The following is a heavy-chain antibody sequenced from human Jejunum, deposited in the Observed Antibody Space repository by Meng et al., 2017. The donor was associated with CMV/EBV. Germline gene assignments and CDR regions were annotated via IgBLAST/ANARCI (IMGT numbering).Heavy chain of an antibody. V-gene: IGHV3-11*06. CDR3: ARDRYCTNGVCYTHFDS. CDR1: GFTFDDYY. CDR2: VSSVSSYT. Sequence: VCLVDYGGGLANPRGALTPSCAASGFTFDDYYMNWIRQAPGKGLEWVSSVSSVSSYTNYADSVKGRFTISRDNAKNSLYLQMNSLRAEDTAVYYCARDRYCTNGVCYTHFDSWGQGTLVTVSS. J-gene: IGHJ4*02. D-gene: IGHD2-8*01.